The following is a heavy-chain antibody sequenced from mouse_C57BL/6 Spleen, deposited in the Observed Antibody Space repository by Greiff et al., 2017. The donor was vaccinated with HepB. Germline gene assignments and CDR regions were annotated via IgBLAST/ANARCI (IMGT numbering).Heavy chain of an antibody. CDR1: GFTFSDYG. CDR2: ISSGSSTI. J-gene: IGHJ2*01. CDR3: ARPLLYYFDY. Sequence: DVQLVESGGGLVKPGGSLKLSCAASGFTFSDYGMHWVRQAPEKGLEWVAYISSGSSTIYYADTVKGRFTIYRDNAKNTLFLQMTSLRSEDTAMYYCARPLLYYFDYWGQGTTLTVSS. V-gene: IGHV5-17*01.